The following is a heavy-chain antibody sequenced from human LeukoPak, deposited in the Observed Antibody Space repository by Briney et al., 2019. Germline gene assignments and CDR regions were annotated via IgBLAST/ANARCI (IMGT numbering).Heavy chain of an antibody. J-gene: IGHJ6*03. Sequence: SVKVSRKASGGTFSSYAISWVRQAPGQGLEWMGGIIPIFGTANYAQKFQGRVTITADKSTSTAYMELNSLRAEDTAVYYCAKDRCSNGIGCYYYYMDVWGKGTTVTISS. CDR1: GGTFSSYA. CDR3: AKDRCSNGIGCYYYYMDV. D-gene: IGHD2-8*01. V-gene: IGHV1-69*06. CDR2: IIPIFGTA.